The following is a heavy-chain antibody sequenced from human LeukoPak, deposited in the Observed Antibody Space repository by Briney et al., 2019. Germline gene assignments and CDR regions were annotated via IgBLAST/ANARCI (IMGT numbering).Heavy chain of an antibody. J-gene: IGHJ3*02. V-gene: IGHV4-31*03. CDR3: ARERRGVYCSGGSCYSRAFDI. CDR1: GGSISSGVYY. Sequence: PSETLSLTCTVSGGSISSGVYYWSWIRQHPGKGLEWIGYIYYSGSTYYNPSLKSRVTISVDTSKNQFSLKLSSVTAADTAVYYCARERRGVYCSGGSCYSRAFDIWGQGTMVTVSS. D-gene: IGHD2-15*01. CDR2: IYYSGST.